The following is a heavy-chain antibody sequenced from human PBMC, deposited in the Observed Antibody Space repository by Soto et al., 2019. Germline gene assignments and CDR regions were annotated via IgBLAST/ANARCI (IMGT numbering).Heavy chain of an antibody. J-gene: IGHJ5*02. Sequence: GGSLRLSCAASGFTFSSYEMNWVRQAPGKGLEWVSYISSSGSTIYYADSVKGRFTISRDNAKNSLYLQMNSLRAEDTAVYYCARNYGSGSYYNDWFDPWGQGTLVTVSS. CDR1: GFTFSSYE. CDR3: ARNYGSGSYYNDWFDP. CDR2: ISSSGSTI. D-gene: IGHD3-10*01. V-gene: IGHV3-48*03.